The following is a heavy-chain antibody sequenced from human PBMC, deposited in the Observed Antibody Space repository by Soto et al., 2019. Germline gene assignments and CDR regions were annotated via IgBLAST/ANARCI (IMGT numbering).Heavy chain of an antibody. Sequence: SRKISWKGSGYSFTSYWIGWVRQMPGKGLEWMGIIYPGDSDTRYSPSFQGQVTISADKSISTAYLQWSSLKASDTAMYYCARGSGSYGPHYYGMDVWGQGTTVTVSS. CDR2: IYPGDSDT. V-gene: IGHV5-51*01. J-gene: IGHJ6*02. CDR1: GYSFTSYW. CDR3: ARGSGSYGPHYYGMDV. D-gene: IGHD1-26*01.